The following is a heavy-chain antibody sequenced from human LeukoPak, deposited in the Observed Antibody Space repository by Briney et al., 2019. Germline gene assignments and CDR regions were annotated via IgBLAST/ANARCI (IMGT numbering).Heavy chain of an antibody. V-gene: IGHV1-8*01. Sequence: ASVKVSCKASGYTFTSYDINWVRQATGQGLEWMGWMNPNSGNTGYAQKFQGRVTMTRNTSISTAYMELSRLRSDDTAVYYCARDFHDPKAFDIWGQGTMVTVSS. D-gene: IGHD1-1*01. J-gene: IGHJ3*02. CDR3: ARDFHDPKAFDI. CDR1: GYTFTSYD. CDR2: MNPNSGNT.